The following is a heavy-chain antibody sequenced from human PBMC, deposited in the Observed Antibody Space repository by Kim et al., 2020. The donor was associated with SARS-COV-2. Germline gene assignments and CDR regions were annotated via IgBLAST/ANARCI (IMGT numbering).Heavy chain of an antibody. CDR1: GFTFSSYA. J-gene: IGHJ4*01. CDR2: LSFDGNVK. V-gene: IGHV3-30*04. D-gene: IGHD3-10*01. Sequence: GGSLRLSCAASGFTFSSYAMSWVRQAPGKGLEWLAVLSFDGNVKYYADAVRDRFTISRDNSMNTLFLAMKRLRVEDTGVYYCVREGYASGGIGDFDNWG. CDR3: VREGYASGGIGDFDN.